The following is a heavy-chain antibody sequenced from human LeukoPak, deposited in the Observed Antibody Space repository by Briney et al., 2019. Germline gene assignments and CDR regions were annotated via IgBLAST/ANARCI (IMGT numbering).Heavy chain of an antibody. CDR2: IYYSGST. D-gene: IGHD3-10*01. V-gene: IGHV4-31*03. CDR3: GRTEYYFDY. CDR1: GGSISSGGYN. Sequence: SGPTLLNPSQPLSLTCTVSGGSISSGGYNGSWIRQHPGKGLEWIGYIYYSGSTNYNPSLKSRVTMSVDTSKNQFSLKLSSVNAADTAVYYCGRTEYYFDYWGQGTLVTVSS. J-gene: IGHJ4*02.